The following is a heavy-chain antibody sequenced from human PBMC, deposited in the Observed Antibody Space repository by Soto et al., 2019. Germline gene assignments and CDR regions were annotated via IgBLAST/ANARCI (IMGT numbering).Heavy chain of an antibody. Sequence: EVQLVESGGGLVQPGGSLRLSCAASGFTFSSYWMHWVRQAPGKGLVWVSRTNEDGSTINYADSVKGRFTISRDNAKNTLNREINSLKAEDTAVYYCTRDIGGRGGYWGQGTLVTVSS. CDR1: GFTFSSYW. D-gene: IGHD3-16*01. CDR3: TRDIGGRGGY. CDR2: TNEDGSTI. J-gene: IGHJ4*02. V-gene: IGHV3-74*01.